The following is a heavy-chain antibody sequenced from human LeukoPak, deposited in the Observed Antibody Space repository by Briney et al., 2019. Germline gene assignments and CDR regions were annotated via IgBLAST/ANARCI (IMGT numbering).Heavy chain of an antibody. CDR2: IYYSGST. CDR3: ARETGIRSRLSDY. J-gene: IGHJ4*02. D-gene: IGHD3-16*02. V-gene: IGHV4-39*07. Sequence: SETLSLTCTVSGGSISSSSYYWGWIRQPPGKGLEWIGSIYYSGSTYYNPSLKSRVTISVDTSKNRFSLKLSSVTAADTAVYYCARETGIRSRLSDYWGQGTLVTVSS. CDR1: GGSISSSSYY.